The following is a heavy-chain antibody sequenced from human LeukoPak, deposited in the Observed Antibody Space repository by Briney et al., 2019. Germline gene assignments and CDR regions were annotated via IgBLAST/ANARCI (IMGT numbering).Heavy chain of an antibody. J-gene: IGHJ3*02. CDR3: ARQDDWLGAFDI. CDR1: GYTFTGYY. Sequence: GASVKVSCKASGYTFTGYYMHWMRQAPGQGLEWMGWINPNSGGTNYAQKFQGRVTMTRDTSISTAYMELSRLRSEDTAVYYCARQDDWLGAFDIWGQGTMVTVSS. V-gene: IGHV1-2*02. D-gene: IGHD3-9*01. CDR2: INPNSGGT.